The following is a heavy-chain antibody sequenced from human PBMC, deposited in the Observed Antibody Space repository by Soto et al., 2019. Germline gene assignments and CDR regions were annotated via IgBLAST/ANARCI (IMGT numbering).Heavy chain of an antibody. V-gene: IGHV3-53*04. Sequence: GGSLRLSCAASVFTVSSNYMSWVRQAPGKGLEWVSVIYSGGSTYYADSVKGRFTISRHNSKNTLYLQMNSLRAEDTAVYYCARVDYDILTGYPGPFQHWGQGTLVTVSS. CDR2: IYSGGST. CDR3: ARVDYDILTGYPGPFQH. J-gene: IGHJ1*01. D-gene: IGHD3-9*01. CDR1: VFTVSSNY.